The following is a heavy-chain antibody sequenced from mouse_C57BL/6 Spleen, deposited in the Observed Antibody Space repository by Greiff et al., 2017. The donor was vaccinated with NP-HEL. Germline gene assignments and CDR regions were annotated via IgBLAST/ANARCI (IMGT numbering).Heavy chain of an antibody. D-gene: IGHD2-1*01. CDR3: GVYPGYAMDY. J-gene: IGHJ4*01. CDR2: IHPNSGST. CDR1: GYTFTSYW. V-gene: IGHV1-64*01. Sequence: VQLQQPGAELVKPGASVKLSCKASGYTFTSYWMHWVKQRPGQGLEWIGMIHPNSGSTNYNEKFKSKATLTVDKSSSTADMQLSSLTSEDSAVYYCGVYPGYAMDYWGQGTSVTVSS.